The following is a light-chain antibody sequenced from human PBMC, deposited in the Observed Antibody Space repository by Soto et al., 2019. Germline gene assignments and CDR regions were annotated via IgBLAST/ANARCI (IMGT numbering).Light chain of an antibody. CDR3: CSYAGSSSWV. Sequence: QSALTQPASVSGSPGQSITISCTGTSNDVGSYTLVSWYQQHPGKAPKFIIYEDTKRPSGVSHLFSGSKSGNTASLTISGLQDEDEADYYCCSYAGSSSWVFGGGTQLTV. V-gene: IGLV2-23*01. CDR2: EDT. CDR1: SNDVGSYTL. J-gene: IGLJ3*02.